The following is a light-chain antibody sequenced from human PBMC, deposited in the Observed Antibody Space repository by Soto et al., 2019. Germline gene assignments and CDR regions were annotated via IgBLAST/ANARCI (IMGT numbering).Light chain of an antibody. V-gene: IGKV1-5*03. J-gene: IGKJ4*01. CDR3: QQYNSYPLT. CDR2: KAS. Sequence: DIQMTQSPSTLSGSVGDRVTITCRASQSISSWLAWYQQKQGKXPKXXIYKASSLESGVPSRFSGSGSGTELTLTISSLQPDDFETYYCQQYNSYPLTFGGGTKVDIK. CDR1: QSISSW.